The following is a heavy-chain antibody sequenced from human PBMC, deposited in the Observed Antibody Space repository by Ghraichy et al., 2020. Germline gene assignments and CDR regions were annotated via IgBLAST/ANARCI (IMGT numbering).Heavy chain of an antibody. D-gene: IGHD3-10*01. Sequence: GGSLRLSCAASGLSFSNYAMSWVRRAPGKGLEWVSGIISDSAGSTFYADSVKGRFTISRDNSKRILYLQMNSLRAADTAVYYCAKDPKWFGESPGWFDSWGLGTPVTVSS. CDR1: GLSFSNYA. V-gene: IGHV3-23*01. CDR3: AKDPKWFGESPGWFDS. J-gene: IGHJ5*01. CDR2: IISDSAGST.